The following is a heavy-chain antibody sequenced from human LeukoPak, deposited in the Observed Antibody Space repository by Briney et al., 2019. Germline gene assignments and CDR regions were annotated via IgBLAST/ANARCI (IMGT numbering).Heavy chain of an antibody. V-gene: IGHV3-15*01. CDR1: GFIFSSSW. D-gene: IGHD2-2*01. CDR2: IKNKTYGGTT. Sequence: GGSLRLSCAASGFIFSSSWMTWVRQAPGKGLEWVGHIKNKTYGGTTDYAAPVKGRFIISRDDSKNTLYLQMNRLRTDDTAVYYCARGLCSSTGCYQGPFDFWGQGMLVTVSS. CDR3: ARGLCSSTGCYQGPFDF. J-gene: IGHJ4*02.